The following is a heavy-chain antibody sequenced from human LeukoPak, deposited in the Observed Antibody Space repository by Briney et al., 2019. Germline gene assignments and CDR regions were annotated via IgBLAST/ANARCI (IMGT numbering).Heavy chain of an antibody. CDR2: INPSGGST. J-gene: IGHJ4*02. Sequence: ASVKVSCKASGYTFTSYYMHWVRQAPGQGLEWMGIINPSGGSTSYAQKFQGRVTITADKSTSTAYMELSSLRAEDTAVYYCARENGITIFGVVTPMIDYWGQGTLVTVSS. D-gene: IGHD3-3*01. CDR3: ARENGITIFGVVTPMIDY. V-gene: IGHV1-46*01. CDR1: GYTFTSYY.